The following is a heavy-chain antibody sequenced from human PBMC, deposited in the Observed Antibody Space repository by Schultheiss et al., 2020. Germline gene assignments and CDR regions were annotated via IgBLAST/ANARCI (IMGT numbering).Heavy chain of an antibody. J-gene: IGHJ5*02. V-gene: IGHV4-30-2*05. Sequence: SETLSLTCAVSGGSISSGGYSWSWIRQPPGKGLEWIGYIYHSGSTYYNPSLKSRVTISVDTSKNQFSLKLSSVTAADTAVYYCARGVQSARGLLLGWFDPWGQGTLVTVSS. D-gene: IGHD2-15*01. CDR2: IYHSGST. CDR1: GGSISSGGYS. CDR3: ARGVQSARGLLLGWFDP.